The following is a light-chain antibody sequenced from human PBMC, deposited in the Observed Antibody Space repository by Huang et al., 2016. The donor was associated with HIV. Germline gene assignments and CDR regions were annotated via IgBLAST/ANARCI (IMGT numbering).Light chain of an antibody. Sequence: DIQLTQSPSSVSASVGDSVTITCRASQRINTYLNWYQQKPGKAPKLRIHAASNLQSGVPSRFSGSGSGTDFTLTISSLQPEDFATYYCQHSFRPLFTFGPGTKVDIK. J-gene: IGKJ3*01. CDR3: QHSFRPLFT. CDR1: QRINTY. CDR2: AAS. V-gene: IGKV1-39*01.